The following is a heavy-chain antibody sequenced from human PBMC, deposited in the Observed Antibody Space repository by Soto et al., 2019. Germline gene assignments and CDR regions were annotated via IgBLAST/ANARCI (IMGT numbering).Heavy chain of an antibody. CDR1: GGSFSGYY. V-gene: IGHV4-34*01. Sequence: SETLSLTCAVYGGSFSGYYWSWIRQPPGKGLEWIGEINHSGSTNYNPSLKSRVTISVDTSKNQFSLKRSSVTAADTAVYYCARAGVVPAAIRLYYYYGMDVWGQGTMVTVSS. J-gene: IGHJ6*02. CDR2: INHSGST. CDR3: ARAGVVPAAIRLYYYYGMDV. D-gene: IGHD2-2*02.